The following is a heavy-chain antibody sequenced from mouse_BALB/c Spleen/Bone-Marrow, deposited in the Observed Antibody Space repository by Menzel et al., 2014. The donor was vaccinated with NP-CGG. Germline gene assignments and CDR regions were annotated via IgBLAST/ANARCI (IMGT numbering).Heavy chain of an antibody. CDR3: ARVWYFDY. J-gene: IGHJ2*03. CDR1: GFTFXSYG. CDR2: INSNGGST. Sequence: EVQLVESGGGLVQPGGSLKLSCAASGFTFXSYGMSGVRQTPDKRLELVATINSNGGSTYYPDSVKGRFTISRDNAKNTLYLQMSSLKSEDTAMYYCARVWYFDYWGQGTSLTVSS. V-gene: IGHV5-6-3*01.